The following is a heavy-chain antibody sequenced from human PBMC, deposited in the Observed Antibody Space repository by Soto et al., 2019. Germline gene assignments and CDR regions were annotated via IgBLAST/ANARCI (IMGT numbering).Heavy chain of an antibody. V-gene: IGHV3-74*01. D-gene: IGHD1-7*01. CDR2: LKYDGTTT. CDR3: VRSNSECFDY. J-gene: IGHJ4*01. Sequence: EVQRLESGGGLVQPGGTLTLSCAASGFTLSHYWMHWVRQVPGRGLVWVSRLKYDGTTTSYADSVKGRFTISRDNAKNTVYLQMSSLRAEDTATYYCVRSNSECFDYWGHGTVVTVSS. CDR1: GFTLSHYW.